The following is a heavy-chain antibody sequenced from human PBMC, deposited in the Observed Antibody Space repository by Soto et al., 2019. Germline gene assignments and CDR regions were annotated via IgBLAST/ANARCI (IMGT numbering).Heavy chain of an antibody. V-gene: IGHV3-21*01. J-gene: IGHJ4*02. CDR1: GFTFSKYS. Sequence: GGSLRLSCAASGFTFSKYSVNWVRQAPGKGLEWVSSISSRSTYIFYADSVKGRFTISRDNAKNSLYLQMNSLRAEDTGVYYCAKLHARGYSGYAHFDYWGQGTLVTVSS. D-gene: IGHD5-12*01. CDR2: ISSRSTYI. CDR3: AKLHARGYSGYAHFDY.